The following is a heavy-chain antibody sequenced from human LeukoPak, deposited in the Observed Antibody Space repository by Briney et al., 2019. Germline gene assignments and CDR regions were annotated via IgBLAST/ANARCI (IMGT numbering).Heavy chain of an antibody. CDR3: ARAAYDNSGYLTL. CDR1: GFTFSSYG. V-gene: IGHV3-33*01. Sequence: GGSLRLSCVASGFTFSSYGMHWVRQAPGKGLEWVAVIWYDGTNKCYADSVKGRFTISRDSPKNTLYLQMNSLRAEDTAVYYCARAAYDNSGYLTLWGQGTLVTVSS. D-gene: IGHD3-22*01. J-gene: IGHJ4*02. CDR2: IWYDGTNK.